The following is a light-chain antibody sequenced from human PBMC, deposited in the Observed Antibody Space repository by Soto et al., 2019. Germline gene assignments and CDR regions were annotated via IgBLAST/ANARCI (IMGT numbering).Light chain of an antibody. J-gene: IGKJ4*01. V-gene: IGKV1-8*01. Sequence: AIRMTQSPSSFSASTGDRVTITCRASQGISSCLAWYQQKPGKAPKLLIYAASTLQSGVPSRFSGSGSGTDFTLTISCLQSEDFATYYCQQYYSYPSLTFGGGTKVEIK. CDR3: QQYYSYPSLT. CDR2: AAS. CDR1: QGISSC.